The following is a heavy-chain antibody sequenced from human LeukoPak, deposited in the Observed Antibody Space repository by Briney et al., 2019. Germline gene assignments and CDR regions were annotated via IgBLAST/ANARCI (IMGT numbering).Heavy chain of an antibody. J-gene: IGHJ3*02. CDR2: IYTSGST. CDR3: ARHDSTDALDI. D-gene: IGHD3-22*01. CDR1: GGSISSYY. Sequence: PSETLSLTCTVSGGSISSYYWSWIRQPPGKGLEWIGYIYTSGSTNYNPSLKGRVTISVDTSKNQISLKLSSVTAADTAVYYCARHDSTDALDIWGQGTMVTVSS. V-gene: IGHV4-4*09.